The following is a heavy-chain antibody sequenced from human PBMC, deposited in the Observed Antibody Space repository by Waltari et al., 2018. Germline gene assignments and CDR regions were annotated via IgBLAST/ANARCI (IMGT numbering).Heavy chain of an antibody. V-gene: IGHV4-30-4*01. CDR1: GASITNGDYF. J-gene: IGHJ5*02. CDR2: ISYSGNI. CDR3: VRYSNSGDWFDP. D-gene: IGHD4-4*01. Sequence: QVQLQESGPGLVKPSQTLSLTCTVSGASITNGDYFWSWIRQPPGKGLEGIGYISYSGNIYYNPSLKSRLTISLDTSKNQFSLKLSSVTAADTALYYCVRYSNSGDWFDPWGQGTLVTVSS.